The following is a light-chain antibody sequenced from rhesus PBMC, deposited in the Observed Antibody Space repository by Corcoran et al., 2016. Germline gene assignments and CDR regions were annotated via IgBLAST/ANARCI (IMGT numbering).Light chain of an antibody. CDR1: ENVNNY. J-gene: IGKJ1*01. CDR2: KAS. CDR3: QHNYGTPRT. Sequence: DIQMTQSPSSLSASVGDRVTITCRASENVNNYLNWYQQNPGKGPKPLIYKASTLHSGVPSRISGSGSGTEYTVTTSSLQSEDVATYYCQHNYGTPRTFGQGTKVEIK. V-gene: IGKV1-74*01.